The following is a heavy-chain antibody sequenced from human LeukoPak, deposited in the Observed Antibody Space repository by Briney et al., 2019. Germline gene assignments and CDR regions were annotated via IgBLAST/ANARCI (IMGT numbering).Heavy chain of an antibody. V-gene: IGHV3-11*04. Sequence: RGSLRLSCAASGFTLRDYYMSWICQGPGKGLEWVSYISSSGSTIYYADSVKGRFTISRDNAKNSLYLQMNSLRAEDTAVYYCARTPGGGYYYMDVWGKGTTVTVSS. CDR2: ISSSGSTI. CDR3: ARTPGGGYYYMDV. D-gene: IGHD3-10*01. J-gene: IGHJ6*03. CDR1: GFTLRDYY.